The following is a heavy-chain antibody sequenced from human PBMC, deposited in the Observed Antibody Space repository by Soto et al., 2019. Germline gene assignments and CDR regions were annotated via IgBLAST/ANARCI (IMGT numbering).Heavy chain of an antibody. CDR1: GFTFSHYG. D-gene: IGHD3-10*01. V-gene: IGHV3-30*18. J-gene: IGHJ5*02. CDR3: AKEGTYSQFGDLLYHDH. Sequence: QVQLVESGGGVVQPGRSLRLSCAASGFTFSHYGMHWVRQAPGKGLEWVAVISFHGSNTYYADSVRGRFTVSRDNSNNSLYLQMDSLRTEDTAVYYCAKEGTYSQFGDLLYHDHWGQGTLVTVSS. CDR2: ISFHGSNT.